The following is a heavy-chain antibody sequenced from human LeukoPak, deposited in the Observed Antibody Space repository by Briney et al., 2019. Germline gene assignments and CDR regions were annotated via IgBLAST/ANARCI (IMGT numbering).Heavy chain of an antibody. CDR2: TFYRVSS. D-gene: IGHD3-9*01. CDR3: VRGGGYFEWDYYFDY. CDR1: GGFISKYC. Sequence: NPSETLCLTCSVSGGFISKYCWSWIRLAPGKGLEWIGNTFYRVSSNYNPSLRSRVTISVDTSKNQFSLKLSSLTAADTAVYYCVRGGGYFEWDYYFDYWGQGNLVTVSS. V-gene: IGHV4-59*01. J-gene: IGHJ4*02.